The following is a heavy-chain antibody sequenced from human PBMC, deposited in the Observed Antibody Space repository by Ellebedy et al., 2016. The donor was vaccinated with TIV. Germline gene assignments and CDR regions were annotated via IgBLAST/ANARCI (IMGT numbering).Heavy chain of an antibody. V-gene: IGHV3-74*01. Sequence: PGGSLRLSCAASGFTFSSHWKHWVRQVPGKGLEWVARVDYDGSRTSYADTVRGRFTISRDNAKNTLYLEMNSLRAEDTALYFCARGALYESSGADYWGQGTLVTVSS. CDR2: VDYDGSRT. D-gene: IGHD3-22*01. CDR3: ARGALYESSGADY. CDR1: GFTFSSHW. J-gene: IGHJ4*02.